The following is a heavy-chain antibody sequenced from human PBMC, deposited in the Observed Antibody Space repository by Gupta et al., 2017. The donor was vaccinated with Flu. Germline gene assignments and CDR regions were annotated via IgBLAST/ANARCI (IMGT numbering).Heavy chain of an antibody. CDR1: GFPFRNAW. V-gene: IGHV3-15*01. Sequence: EVQLVESGGGLVKPGGSLSFSCAASGFPFRNAWMSWVRQAPGKGLEWVGRIKSKTDGGTTDYAAPVKGRFTISRDDSKNTLYLQMNSLKTEDTAVYYCTTRYNRRTTLFDYWGQGTLVTVSS. D-gene: IGHD1-1*01. J-gene: IGHJ4*02. CDR3: TTRYNRRTTLFDY. CDR2: IKSKTDGGTT.